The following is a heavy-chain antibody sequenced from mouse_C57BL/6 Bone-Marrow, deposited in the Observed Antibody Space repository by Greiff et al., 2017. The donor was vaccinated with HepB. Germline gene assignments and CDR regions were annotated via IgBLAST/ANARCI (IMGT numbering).Heavy chain of an antibody. CDR2: IYPRSGNT. V-gene: IGHV1-81*01. Sequence: VHLVESGAELARPGASVKLSCKASGYTFTSYGISWVKQRTGQGLEWIGEIYPRSGNTYYNEKFKGKATLTADKSSSTAYMELRSLTSEDSAVYFCARWGTTVVATNAMDYWGQGTSVTVSS. D-gene: IGHD1-1*01. J-gene: IGHJ4*01. CDR1: GYTFTSYG. CDR3: ARWGTTVVATNAMDY.